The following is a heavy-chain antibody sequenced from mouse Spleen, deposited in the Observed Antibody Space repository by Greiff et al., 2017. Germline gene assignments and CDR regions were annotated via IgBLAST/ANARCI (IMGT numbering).Heavy chain of an antibody. CDR2: ISYDGSN. CDR1: GYSITSGYY. J-gene: IGHJ2*01. CDR3: ARDWGIYYGYD. V-gene: IGHV3-6*01. D-gene: IGHD2-2*01. Sequence: EVKLMESGPGLVKPSQSLSLTCSVTGYSITSGYYWNWIRQFPGNKLEWMGYISYDGSNNYNPSLKNRISITRDTSKNQFFLKLNSVTTEDTATYFCARDWGIYYGYDWGQGTTLTVSS.